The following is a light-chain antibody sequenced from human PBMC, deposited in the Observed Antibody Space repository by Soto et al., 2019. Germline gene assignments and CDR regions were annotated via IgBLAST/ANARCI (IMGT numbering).Light chain of an antibody. V-gene: IGKV1-27*01. CDR2: AAS. Sequence: IRMTQSASPLSASLGERLIITCRASQGISNYLAWYQQKPGKVPKLLIYAASTLQSGVPSRFSGSGSGTDFTLTISSLQPEDVATYYCQKYNSAPLTFGPGPKVDIK. J-gene: IGKJ3*01. CDR3: QKYNSAPLT. CDR1: QGISNY.